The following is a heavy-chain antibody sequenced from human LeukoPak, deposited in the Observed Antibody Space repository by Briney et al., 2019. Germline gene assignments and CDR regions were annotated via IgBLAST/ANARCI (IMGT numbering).Heavy chain of an antibody. J-gene: IGHJ4*02. D-gene: IGHD5-18*01. Sequence: SETLSLICTVSGGSISSYYWSWIRQPPGKGLEWIGYIYYSGSTNYNPSLKSRVTISVDTSKNQFSLKLSSVTAADTAVYYCARGTVDTAMNDYWGQGTLVTVSS. V-gene: IGHV4-59*01. CDR3: ARGTVDTAMNDY. CDR1: GGSISSYY. CDR2: IYYSGST.